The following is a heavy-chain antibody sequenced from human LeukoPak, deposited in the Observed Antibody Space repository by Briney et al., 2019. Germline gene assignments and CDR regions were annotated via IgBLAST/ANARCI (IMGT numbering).Heavy chain of an antibody. Sequence: GGSLRLSCAASGFTFSSYWMSWVRQAPGKGLEWVANIKQDGSEKYYVDSVKGRFTISRDNAKNSLYLQMNSLRAEDTALYHCARVSGEYYYYGMDVWGQGTTVTVSS. V-gene: IGHV3-7*03. CDR2: IKQDGSEK. CDR1: GFTFSSYW. CDR3: ARVSGEYYYYGMDV. J-gene: IGHJ6*02. D-gene: IGHD5/OR15-5a*01.